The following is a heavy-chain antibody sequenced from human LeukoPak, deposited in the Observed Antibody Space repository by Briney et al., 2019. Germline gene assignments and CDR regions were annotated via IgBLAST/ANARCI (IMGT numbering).Heavy chain of an antibody. CDR1: GFTFDDYG. CDR2: INWNGGST. V-gene: IGHV3-20*04. CDR3: ARVSTIFGVSGGFDY. D-gene: IGHD3-3*01. Sequence: PGGSLRLSCAASGFTFDDYGMSWVRQAPGKGLEWVSGINWNGGSTGYADSVKGRLTTCRDNAKNSLYLQMKSLRAEDTALYYCARVSTIFGVSGGFDYWGQGTLVTVSS. J-gene: IGHJ4*02.